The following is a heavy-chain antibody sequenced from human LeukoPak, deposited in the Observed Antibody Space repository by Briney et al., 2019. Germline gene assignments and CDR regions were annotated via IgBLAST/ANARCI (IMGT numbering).Heavy chain of an antibody. CDR3: ARAPDYTARYFDY. V-gene: IGHV3-30-3*01. J-gene: IGHJ4*02. D-gene: IGHD3-3*01. CDR2: ISYDGSNK. CDR1: GFTFSSYA. Sequence: PGRSLRLSCAASGFTFSSYAMHWVRQAPGKGLEWVAVISYDGSNKYYADSVKGRSTISRDNSKNTLYLQMNSLRAEDTAVYYCARAPDYTARYFDYWGQGTLVTVSS.